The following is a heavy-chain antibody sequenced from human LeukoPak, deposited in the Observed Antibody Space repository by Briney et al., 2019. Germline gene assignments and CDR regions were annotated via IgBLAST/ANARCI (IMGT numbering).Heavy chain of an antibody. Sequence: SETLSLTCTVSGGSISNYYWGWIRQPPGEGLEWIGSIFHSGSTYYSPSLKSRVTISVDTSKNQFSLKLSSVTAADTAVYYCARPRLGATPFDAFDIWGQGTMVTVSS. J-gene: IGHJ3*02. CDR3: ARPRLGATPFDAFDI. D-gene: IGHD1-26*01. CDR2: IFHSGST. CDR1: GGSISNYY. V-gene: IGHV4-39*07.